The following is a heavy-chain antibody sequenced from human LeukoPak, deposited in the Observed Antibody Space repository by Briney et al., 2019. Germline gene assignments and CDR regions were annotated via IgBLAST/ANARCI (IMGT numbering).Heavy chain of an antibody. CDR2: VYSGGST. D-gene: IGHD6-13*01. CDR1: GFTVSSNY. CDR3: ARVPAKAAADFDAFDI. J-gene: IGHJ3*02. V-gene: IGHV3-53*01. Sequence: PGGSLRLSCAASGFTVSSNYMSWVRQAPGKGLEWVSVVYSGGSTYYADSVKGRFTISRDNSKNTLYLQMNSLRAEDTAVYYCARVPAKAAADFDAFDIWGQGTMVTVSS.